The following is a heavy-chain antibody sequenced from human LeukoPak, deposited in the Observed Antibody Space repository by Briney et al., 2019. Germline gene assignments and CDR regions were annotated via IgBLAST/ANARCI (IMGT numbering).Heavy chain of an antibody. CDR2: ISGSGGST. J-gene: IGHJ3*02. D-gene: IGHD3-9*01. Sequence: GGSLRLSRAASGFTLRSYAISSGRPAPEKRLAWGSAISGSGGSTYYADSAKGRFTISRDNSKNTLYLQMNSLRAEDTAVYYCANQKELRYFDWLLFGAFDIWGQGTMVTVSS. CDR1: GFTLRSYA. V-gene: IGHV3-23*01. CDR3: ANQKELRYFDWLLFGAFDI.